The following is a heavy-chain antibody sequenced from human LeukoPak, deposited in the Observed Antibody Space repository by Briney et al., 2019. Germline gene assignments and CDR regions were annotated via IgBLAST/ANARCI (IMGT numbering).Heavy chain of an antibody. D-gene: IGHD2-2*02. CDR3: ARWAGLCISNNCYNPFDY. CDR2: IIPIFGTA. V-gene: IGHV1-69*05. J-gene: IGHJ4*02. Sequence: SLKVSCKASGGSFSSSTLSWVRQAPGQGLEWMGGIIPIFGTASYAQKFQGRFTVTTDESTSTVYMELSSLRSEDTAVYFYARWAGLCISNNCYNPFDYWGQGTLVTVSS. CDR1: GGSFSSST.